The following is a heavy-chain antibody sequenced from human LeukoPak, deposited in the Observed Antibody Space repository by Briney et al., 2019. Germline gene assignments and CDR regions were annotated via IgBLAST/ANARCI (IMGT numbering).Heavy chain of an antibody. D-gene: IGHD3-9*01. Sequence: SETLSLTCTVSGASISGYYWGWIRQPPGKGLEWIGSIYYSGSTYYNPSLKSRVTISVDTSKNQFSLKLSSVTAADTAVYYCASRYYDILTGYYYFDYWGQGTLVTVSS. CDR2: IYYSGST. J-gene: IGHJ4*02. CDR3: ASRYYDILTGYYYFDY. CDR1: GASISGYY. V-gene: IGHV4-39*07.